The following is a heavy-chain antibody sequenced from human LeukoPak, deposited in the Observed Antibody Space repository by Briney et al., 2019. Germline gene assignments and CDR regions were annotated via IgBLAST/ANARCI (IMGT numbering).Heavy chain of an antibody. J-gene: IGHJ4*02. Sequence: SETLSLACTVSGGSVTNYYWTWVRQPAGKGLEWIGRIYISGSNDYNPSLKSRVSMSEDTSKNQFSLTLKSVTAADTAVYYCAKDQKASSGYYPFDYWGQGTLVTVSS. CDR1: GGSVTNYY. CDR2: IYISGSN. V-gene: IGHV4-4*07. CDR3: AKDQKASSGYYPFDY. D-gene: IGHD3-22*01.